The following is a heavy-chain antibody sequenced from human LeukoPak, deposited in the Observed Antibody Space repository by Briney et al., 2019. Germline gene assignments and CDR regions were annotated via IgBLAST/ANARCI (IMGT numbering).Heavy chain of an antibody. Sequence: SETLSLTCTVSGGSISSSSYYWGWIRQPPGKGLEWIGSIYYSGSTYYNPSLKSRVTISVDTSKNQFSLKLSSVTAADTAVYYCARDPEYYDILTGYYKTGDYWGQGTLVTVSS. V-gene: IGHV4-39*07. CDR1: GGSISSSSYY. CDR3: ARDPEYYDILTGYYKTGDY. J-gene: IGHJ4*02. CDR2: IYYSGST. D-gene: IGHD3-9*01.